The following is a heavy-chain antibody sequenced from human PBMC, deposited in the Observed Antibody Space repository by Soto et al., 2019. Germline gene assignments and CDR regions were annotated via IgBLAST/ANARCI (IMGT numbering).Heavy chain of an antibody. CDR1: GGSINSGGYY. V-gene: IGHV4-31*03. D-gene: IGHD3-10*01. CDR3: AREVPGFYGMVV. J-gene: IGHJ6*02. CDR2: ISYSGNT. Sequence: QVQLQESGPRLVKPSQTLSLTCNVSGGSINSGGYYWSWLRQPPGKGLEWIGYISYSGNTYYNPSLRSRVTISIDMSKSHFSLYLTSVTAAETAVYHGAREVPGFYGMVVWGQGTTFTFSS.